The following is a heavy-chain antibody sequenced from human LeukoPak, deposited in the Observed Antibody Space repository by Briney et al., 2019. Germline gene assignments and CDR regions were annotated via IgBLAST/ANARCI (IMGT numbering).Heavy chain of an antibody. CDR1: GFTFSTYN. CDR3: ARDVGASAPDAFDI. D-gene: IGHD1-26*01. Sequence: GGSLRLSCAASGFTFSTYNMNWVRQAPGKGLEWVSSISSSSNYIYYADSVKGRFTVSRDNAKNSLYLQMNSLRAEDTDVYYCARDVGASAPDAFDIWGQGTMVTVSS. J-gene: IGHJ3*02. V-gene: IGHV3-21*01. CDR2: ISSSSNYI.